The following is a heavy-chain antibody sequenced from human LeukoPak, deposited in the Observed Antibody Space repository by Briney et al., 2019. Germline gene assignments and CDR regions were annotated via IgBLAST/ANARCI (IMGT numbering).Heavy chain of an antibody. CDR1: GGSIMSYY. V-gene: IGHV4-59*08. CDR2: IYYTGNS. CDR3: AGATYYYDSSGYPYAFDI. Sequence: SETLSLTCTVSGGSIMSYYWSWIRQSPGRGLEWIGYIYYTGNSNYNPSLKGRVTLSEGTSKNQFSLKLSSVTAADTAVYYCAGATYYYDSSGYPYAFDIWGQGTMVTVSS. D-gene: IGHD3-22*01. J-gene: IGHJ3*02.